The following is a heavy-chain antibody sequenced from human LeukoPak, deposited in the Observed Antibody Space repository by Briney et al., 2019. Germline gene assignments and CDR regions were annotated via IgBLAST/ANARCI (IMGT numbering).Heavy chain of an antibody. J-gene: IGHJ4*02. CDR3: AKVGTNFLRYYFDS. D-gene: IGHD1-1*01. Sequence: GGSLRLSCAASGFTFSNYDMHWARQAPGKGLEWVTFIRSDGSDKYYADSVKGRFTISRDNSKSTLYLQMNSLSAEDTAVYYCAKVGTNFLRYYFDSWGRGTLVTVSS. CDR2: IRSDGSDK. CDR1: GFTFSNYD. V-gene: IGHV3-30*02.